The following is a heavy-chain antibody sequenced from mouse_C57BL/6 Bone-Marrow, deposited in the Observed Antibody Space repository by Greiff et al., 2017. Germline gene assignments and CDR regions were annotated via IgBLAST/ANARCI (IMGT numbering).Heavy chain of an antibody. D-gene: IGHD1-1*01. CDR2: IDPSDSYT. CDR3: SRDYCGCSFFDY. V-gene: IGHV1-50*01. Sequence: QVQLQQSGAELVKPGDSVSLSCKASGYTFTSYWMQWVKQRPGQGLEWIGEIDPSDSYTNYNKMFTGKATLTVDTSSSIAYMQISSLTSDDAAVSYCSRDYCGCSFFDYWGQGTTLTVSS. J-gene: IGHJ2*01. CDR1: GYTFTSYW.